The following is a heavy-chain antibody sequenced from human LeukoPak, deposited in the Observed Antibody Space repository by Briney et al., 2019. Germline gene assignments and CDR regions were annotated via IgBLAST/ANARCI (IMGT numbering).Heavy chain of an antibody. CDR2: IYHSGST. V-gene: IGHV4-38-2*01. CDR3: AGAVFYGDYAVDYFDY. D-gene: IGHD4-17*01. Sequence: SETLSLTCAVSGYSISSGYYWGWIRQPPGKGLEWIGSIYHSGSTYYNPSLKSRVTISVDTSKNQFSLKLSSVTAADTAVYYCAGAVFYGDYAVDYFDYWGPGTLVTVSS. CDR1: GYSISSGYY. J-gene: IGHJ4*02.